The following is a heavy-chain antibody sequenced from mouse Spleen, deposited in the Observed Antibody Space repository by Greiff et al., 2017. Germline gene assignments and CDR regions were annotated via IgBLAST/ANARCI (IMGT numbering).Heavy chain of an antibody. D-gene: IGHD2-13*01. J-gene: IGHJ4*01. Sequence: VQLQQSGAELVRPGTSVKVSCKASGYAFTNYLIEWVKQRPGQGLEWIGEINPSTGGTTYNQKFKAKATLTVDKSSSTAYMQLKSLTSEDSAVYYCARYGDYVGAMDYWGQGTSVTVSS. CDR3: ARYGDYVGAMDY. V-gene: IGHV1-54*01. CDR2: INPSTGGT. CDR1: GYAFTNYL.